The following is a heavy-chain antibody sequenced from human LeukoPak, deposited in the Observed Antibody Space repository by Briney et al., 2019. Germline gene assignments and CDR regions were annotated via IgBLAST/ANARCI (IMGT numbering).Heavy chain of an antibody. D-gene: IGHD3-22*01. Sequence: PGGSLRLSCAASGFTFSSYAMSWVRQAPGKGLEWVSAISGSGGSTYYADSVKGRFTISRDNSKNTLYLQMNSLRAEDTAVYYCAKDPNYYDSSGYQRVFDYWGQGTLVTVSS. V-gene: IGHV3-23*01. J-gene: IGHJ4*02. CDR1: GFTFSSYA. CDR2: ISGSGGST. CDR3: AKDPNYYDSSGYQRVFDY.